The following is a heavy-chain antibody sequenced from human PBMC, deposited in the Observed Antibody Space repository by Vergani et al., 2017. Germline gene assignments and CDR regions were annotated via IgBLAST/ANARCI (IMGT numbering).Heavy chain of an antibody. J-gene: IGHJ5*02. CDR1: GYSIRNGYY. CDR2: IYHSGST. CDR3: ARQSSSSGYWGEGVGFDP. Sequence: QVQLQESGPGLVEPSETLSLTCAVSGYSIRNGYYWGWIRQPPGKGLEWIGSIYHSGSTYYNPSLKSRVTISVDTSKNQFSLKLSSVTAADTAVYYCARQSSSSGYWGEGVGFDPWGQGTLVTVSS. D-gene: IGHD6-13*01. V-gene: IGHV4-38-2*01.